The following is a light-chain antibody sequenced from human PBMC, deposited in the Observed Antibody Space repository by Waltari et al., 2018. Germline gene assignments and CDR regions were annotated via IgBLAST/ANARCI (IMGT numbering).Light chain of an antibody. Sequence: EAVLTQSPGTLSLSPGERVTLSCRASQSVSSSYLAWYQQKPGQAPRPLIYATSTRATGIPDRFSGSGSGTDFTLTISRLEPEDFAVYYCQQFGNSVVTFGGGAKVEIK. CDR2: ATS. V-gene: IGKV3-20*01. CDR1: QSVSSSY. CDR3: QQFGNSVVT. J-gene: IGKJ4*01.